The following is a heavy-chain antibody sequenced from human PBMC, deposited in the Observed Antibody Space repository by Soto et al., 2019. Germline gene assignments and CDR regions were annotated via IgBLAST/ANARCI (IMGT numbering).Heavy chain of an antibody. CDR3: ARVGLYGDYDAFDI. V-gene: IGHV3-48*01. Sequence: GGSLRLSCAASGFTFSSYSMNWVRQAPGKGLEWVSYISSSSSTIYYADSVKGRFTISRDNAKNSLYLQMNSLRAEDTAVYYCARVGLYGDYDAFDIWGQGTMVTVSS. CDR1: GFTFSSYS. J-gene: IGHJ3*02. D-gene: IGHD4-17*01. CDR2: ISSSSSTI.